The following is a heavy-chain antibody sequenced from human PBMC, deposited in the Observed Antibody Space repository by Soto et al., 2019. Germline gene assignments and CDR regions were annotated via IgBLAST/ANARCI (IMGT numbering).Heavy chain of an antibody. CDR1: GGTFSSYA. V-gene: IGHV1-69*13. CDR3: ARDRLTMVRGVILNYYYYGMDV. CDR2: IIPIFGTA. D-gene: IGHD3-10*01. J-gene: IGHJ6*02. Sequence: ASAKFSCKASGGTFSSYAISWVRQAPGQGGEWLGGIIPIFGTANYAQKFQGRVTITADESTSTDYMELSSLRSEDTAVYYCARDRLTMVRGVILNYYYYGMDVWGQGTTVTVSS.